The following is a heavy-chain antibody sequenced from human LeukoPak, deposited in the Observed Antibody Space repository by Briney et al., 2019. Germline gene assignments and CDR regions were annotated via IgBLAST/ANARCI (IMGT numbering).Heavy chain of an antibody. CDR2: INHSGST. J-gene: IGHJ4*02. V-gene: IGHV4-34*01. Sequence: PSETLSLTCAVYGGSFSGYYWSWIRQPPGKGLEWIGEINHSGSTNYNPSLKSRVTISVDTSKNQFSLKLSSVTAADTAVYYCAREYRFGTDYRGQGTLVTVSS. D-gene: IGHD3-10*01. CDR3: AREYRFGTDY. CDR1: GGSFSGYY.